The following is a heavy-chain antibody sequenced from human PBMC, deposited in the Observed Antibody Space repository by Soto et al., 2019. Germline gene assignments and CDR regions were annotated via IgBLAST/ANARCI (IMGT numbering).Heavy chain of an antibody. CDR2: IYYSGST. CDR1: GGSISSSSYY. V-gene: IGHV4-39*01. J-gene: IGHJ6*02. D-gene: IGHD6-19*01. CDR3: ARLGNIAVAGTYYYYGMDV. Sequence: QLQLQESGPGLVKPSETLSLTCTVSGGSISSSSYYWGWIRQPPGKGLEWIGSIYYSGSTYYNPSLKGRVTISVDTSKNQFSLKLSSVTAADTAVYYCARLGNIAVAGTYYYYGMDVWGQGTTVTVSS.